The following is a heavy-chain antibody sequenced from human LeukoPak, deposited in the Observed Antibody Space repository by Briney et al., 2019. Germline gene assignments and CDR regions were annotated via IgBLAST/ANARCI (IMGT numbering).Heavy chain of an antibody. CDR2: IESDGSST. CDR1: GFTFSSFW. CDR3: ARDLDYGGYSNFEY. J-gene: IGHJ4*02. Sequence: GGSLRLSCAASGFTFSSFWMHWVRQAPGKGLVWVSRIESDGSSTSYADSVKGRFTISRDNAKNTLYLQMNSLRAEDTAVYYCARDLDYGGYSNFEYWGQGTLVTVSP. D-gene: IGHD4-23*01. V-gene: IGHV3-74*01.